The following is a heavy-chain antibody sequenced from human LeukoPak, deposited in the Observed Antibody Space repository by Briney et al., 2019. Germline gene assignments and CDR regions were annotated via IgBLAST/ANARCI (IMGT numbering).Heavy chain of an antibody. CDR2: IYYSGST. CDR1: GGSISSYY. CDR3: AGWPDYYYYYGMDV. Sequence: PSETLSLTCTVSGGSISSYYWSWIRQPPGKGLEWIGYIYYSGSTNYNPSLKSRVTISVDTSKNQFSLKLSSVTAADTAVYCCAGWPDYYYYYGMDVWGQGTTVTVSS. D-gene: IGHD2-15*01. J-gene: IGHJ6*02. V-gene: IGHV4-59*01.